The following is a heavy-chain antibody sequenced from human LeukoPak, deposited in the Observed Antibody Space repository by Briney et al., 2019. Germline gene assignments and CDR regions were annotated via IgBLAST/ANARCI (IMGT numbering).Heavy chain of an antibody. CDR2: ISYDGSNK. D-gene: IGHD6-13*01. CDR3: AKVPSSSWSSYYYYGMDV. CDR1: GFAFSSHG. J-gene: IGHJ6*02. V-gene: IGHV3-30*18. Sequence: HAGGSLRLSCAGAGFAFSSHGMHWVRQAPGKGLEWVAVISYDGSNKYYADSVKGRFTISRDNSKNTLYLQMNSLRAEDTAVYYCAKVPSSSWSSYYYYGMDVWGQGTTVTVSS.